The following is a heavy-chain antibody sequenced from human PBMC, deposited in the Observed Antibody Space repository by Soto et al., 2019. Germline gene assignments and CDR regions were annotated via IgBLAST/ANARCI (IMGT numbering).Heavy chain of an antibody. V-gene: IGHV1-3*01. CDR2: INAGNGNT. J-gene: IGHJ4*02. Sequence: ASVKVSCKASGYTFTSYAMHWVRQAPGQRLEWMGWINAGNGNTKYSQKFQGRVTITRDTSASTAYMELSSPRSEDTAVYYCARYSSSSSFFDYWGQGTLVTVSS. CDR3: ARYSSSSSFFDY. D-gene: IGHD6-6*01. CDR1: GYTFTSYA.